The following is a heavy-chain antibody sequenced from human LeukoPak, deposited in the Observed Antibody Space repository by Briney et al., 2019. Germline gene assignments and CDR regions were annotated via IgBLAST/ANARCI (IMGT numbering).Heavy chain of an antibody. CDR1: GCRVSDYY. J-gene: IGHJ5*02. V-gene: IGHV3-66*03. Sequence: PGGSLRLSCAVSGCRVSDYYMSWVRKAPGKGLELVALIRDSGEAFYAYFARGLFAISRDESENTLYLQMNSMRVEDTAVYFCARDRAANQDWVEFDPWGQGTPVIVSS. CDR3: ARDRAANQDWVEFDP. CDR2: IRDSGEA. D-gene: IGHD3/OR15-3a*01.